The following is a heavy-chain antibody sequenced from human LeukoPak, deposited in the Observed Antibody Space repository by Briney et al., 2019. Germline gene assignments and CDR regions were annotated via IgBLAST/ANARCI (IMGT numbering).Heavy chain of an antibody. D-gene: IGHD3-10*01. CDR1: GYSISSGYY. CDR2: IYHSGST. CDR3: ARDGLLWFGEAV. V-gene: IGHV4-38-2*02. J-gene: IGHJ6*04. Sequence: SETLSLTCTVSGYSISSGYYWGWIRQPPGKGQEWIGSIYHSGSTYYNPSLKSRVTISVDTSKNQFSLKLSSVTAADTAVYYCARDGLLWFGEAVWGKGTTVTVSS.